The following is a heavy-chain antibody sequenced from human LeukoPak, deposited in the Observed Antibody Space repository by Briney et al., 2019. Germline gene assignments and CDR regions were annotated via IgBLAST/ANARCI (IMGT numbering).Heavy chain of an antibody. Sequence: GASVKVSCKASGYTFTSYYMHWVRQAPGQGLEWMGWINVYNGHTIYAQEFQGRVTLTTDTSTSTAHMDLRSLRSDDTAVYYCVRDSDRAPDYWGQGTLVTVSS. J-gene: IGHJ4*02. CDR3: VRDSDRAPDY. CDR1: GYTFTSYY. D-gene: IGHD3-10*01. V-gene: IGHV1-18*04. CDR2: INVYNGHT.